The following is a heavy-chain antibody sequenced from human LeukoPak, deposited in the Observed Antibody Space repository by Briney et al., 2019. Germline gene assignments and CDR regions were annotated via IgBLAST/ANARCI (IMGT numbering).Heavy chain of an antibody. V-gene: IGHV3-7*01. Sequence: GGSLRLSCAASGFTFSGYWMTWVRQAPGKGLEWMANIKQDGSEKYYVDSVKGRITISRDNAKNSLYLQMNSLRAEDTAVYFCARYGAAPAAFYYYYMDVWGTGTTVTVSS. CDR1: GFTFSGYW. CDR3: ARYGAAPAAFYYYYMDV. D-gene: IGHD2-2*01. J-gene: IGHJ6*03. CDR2: IKQDGSEK.